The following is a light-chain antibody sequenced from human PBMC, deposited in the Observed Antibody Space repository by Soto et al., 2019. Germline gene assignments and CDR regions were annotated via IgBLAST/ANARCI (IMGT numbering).Light chain of an antibody. J-gene: IGLJ2*01. CDR2: DVS. Sequence: QSVLTQPASVSGSPGQSITISCTGTSSDVGSYNYVSWYQQYPGKAPKLMIYDVSNRPSGVSYRFSGSKSGNTASLTISGRQQEEEADYYCSSYTTSSTPVVFGGGTKLTVL. CDR3: SSYTTSSTPVV. V-gene: IGLV2-14*01. CDR1: SSDVGSYNY.